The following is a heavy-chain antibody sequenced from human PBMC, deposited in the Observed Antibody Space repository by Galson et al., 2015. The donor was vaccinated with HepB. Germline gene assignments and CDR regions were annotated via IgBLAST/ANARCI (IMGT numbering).Heavy chain of an antibody. J-gene: IGHJ6*02. Sequence: SVKVSCKASGGTFGSDTINWVRQAPGQGLEWMGGIIPSFGTAHYAQKFQGRITITADESTSTAYMDLSSLRSDDTAVYYCARDNIVLLSTAMRAFYYHGMDVWGLGTTVTVSS. CDR2: IIPSFGTA. CDR3: ARDNIVLLSTAMRAFYYHGMDV. V-gene: IGHV1-69*13. D-gene: IGHD2-8*02. CDR1: GGTFGSDT.